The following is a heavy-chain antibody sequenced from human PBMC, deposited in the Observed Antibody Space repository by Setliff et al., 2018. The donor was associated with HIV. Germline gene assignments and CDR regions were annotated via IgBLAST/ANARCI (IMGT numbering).Heavy chain of an antibody. Sequence: ASVKVSCKASGHNSDFCIHWVQQAPGGRLAWMGRIFLRNDETRYSEKFQGRLTITADTSIDTAYMDLSSLRSEDTAVYYCTTTYVRDDYNFDFWGQGSLVTVSS. D-gene: IGHD4-4*01. CDR1: GHNSDFC. CDR2: IFLRNDET. CDR3: TTTYVRDDYNFDF. J-gene: IGHJ4*02. V-gene: IGHV1-69-2*01.